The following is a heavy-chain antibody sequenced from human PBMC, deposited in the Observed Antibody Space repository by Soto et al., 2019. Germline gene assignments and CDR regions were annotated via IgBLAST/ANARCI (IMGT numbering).Heavy chain of an antibody. V-gene: IGHV4-39*01. CDR1: GGSVTNSSYY. J-gene: IGHJ4*02. Sequence: PSETLSLTCTVSGGSVTNSSYYWGWIRQSPGKGLEWIGSVYYRGRSYSKSSVKSRVTISVDTSKNQFSLNLNSVTASDTAVYFCVRQRTTVITQAYSDYWRQGARVTASS. CDR2: VYYRGRS. CDR3: VRQRTTVITQAYSDY. D-gene: IGHD4-4*01.